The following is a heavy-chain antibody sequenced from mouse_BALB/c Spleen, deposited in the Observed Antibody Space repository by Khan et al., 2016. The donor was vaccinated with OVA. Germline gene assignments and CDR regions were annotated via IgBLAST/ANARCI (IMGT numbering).Heavy chain of an antibody. J-gene: IGHJ1*01. Sequence: QLEESGPGLVKPSQSLSLTYSVTGYSITGGYSWSWIRQFPGNKLEWMGYISYDGSNNYNPSLKNRISITRDTSKNQFFLKLNSVTTEDTATYYCARGGVVVPYWYFDVWGAGTTVTVSS. CDR2: ISYDGSN. V-gene: IGHV3-6*02. CDR1: GYSITGGYS. D-gene: IGHD1-1*01. CDR3: ARGGVVVPYWYFDV.